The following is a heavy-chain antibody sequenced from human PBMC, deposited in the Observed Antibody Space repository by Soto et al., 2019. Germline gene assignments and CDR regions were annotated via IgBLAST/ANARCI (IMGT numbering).Heavy chain of an antibody. CDR2: DYHSGST. J-gene: IGHJ4*02. V-gene: IGHV4-4*02. CDR1: GGSISSSNW. Sequence: QVQLQESGPGLVKPSGTLSLTCAVSGGSISSSNWWSWVRQPPGKGLEWMGEDYHSGSTNYNPSLKATVTISVDKSKNQFSLKLSSVTAADTAVYYCARTRGGFGEYEYYFDYWGQGTLVTVSS. CDR3: ARTRGGFGEYEYYFDY. D-gene: IGHD3-10*01.